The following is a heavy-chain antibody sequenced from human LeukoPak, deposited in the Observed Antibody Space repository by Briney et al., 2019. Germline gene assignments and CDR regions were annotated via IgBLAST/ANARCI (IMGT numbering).Heavy chain of an antibody. V-gene: IGHV3-21*01. CDR2: IDNTYNHI. Sequence: GGFLRLSCTASGFTFSHAWMSWVRQAPGKGLEWVSSIDNTYNHIDYADSLKGRFTISRDNAKNSLYLQMNSLSAEDTAVYYCARSLTYPWIWFDPWGQGTLVTVSS. D-gene: IGHD1-1*01. J-gene: IGHJ5*02. CDR1: GFTFSHAW. CDR3: ARSLTYPWIWFDP.